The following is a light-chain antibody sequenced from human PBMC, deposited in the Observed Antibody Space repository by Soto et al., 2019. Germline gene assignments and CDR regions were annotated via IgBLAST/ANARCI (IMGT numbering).Light chain of an antibody. Sequence: QSALTQPASVSGSPGQSITISCTATSSDVGDYNYVSWYQQHPGKAPKLMIYDVSNRPSGVSNRFSGSKSANTASLTISGLQAEDEAHYYCSSYTITSTVLFGGGTKLTVL. CDR3: SSYTITSTVL. V-gene: IGLV2-14*01. CDR1: SSDVGDYNY. CDR2: DVS. J-gene: IGLJ2*01.